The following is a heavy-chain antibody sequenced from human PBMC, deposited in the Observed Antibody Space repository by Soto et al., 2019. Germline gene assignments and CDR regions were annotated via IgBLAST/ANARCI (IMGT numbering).Heavy chain of an antibody. Sequence: EVQLVESGGGLVQPGRSLRLSCAASGFTFDDYAMHWVRQAPGKGLEWVSGISWNSGSIGYADSVKGRFTISRDNAKNSLYLQMNSLRAEDTALYYCAKDVGQWWQYGMDVWGQGTTVTVSS. J-gene: IGHJ6*02. D-gene: IGHD2-15*01. CDR3: AKDVGQWWQYGMDV. CDR2: ISWNSGSI. CDR1: GFTFDDYA. V-gene: IGHV3-9*01.